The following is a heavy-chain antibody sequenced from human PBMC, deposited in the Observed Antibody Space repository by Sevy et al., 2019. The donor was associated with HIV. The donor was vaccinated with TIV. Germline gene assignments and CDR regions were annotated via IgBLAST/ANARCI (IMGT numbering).Heavy chain of an antibody. D-gene: IGHD1-26*01. Sequence: ASVKVSCKASAYAFSSYGISWVRQAPGQGLEWMGWISGYNSNKKYAQIFQDRVSMTTDTSTSTAYMELRSLGSDDTAVYYCARCLGGLRPWEYNWFDPWGQGTLVTVSS. J-gene: IGHJ5*02. CDR2: ISGYNSNK. CDR3: ARCLGGLRPWEYNWFDP. V-gene: IGHV1-18*01. CDR1: AYAFSSYG.